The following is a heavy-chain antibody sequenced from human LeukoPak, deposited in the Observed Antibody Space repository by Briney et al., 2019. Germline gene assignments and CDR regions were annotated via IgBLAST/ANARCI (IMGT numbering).Heavy chain of an antibody. CDR1: GGSISSYY. CDR2: IYISGST. V-gene: IGHV4-4*07. CDR3: ARDRGTWNDDGFDY. D-gene: IGHD1-1*01. J-gene: IGHJ4*02. Sequence: SETLSLTCTVSGGSISSYYWSWIRQPAGKGLEWIGRIYISGSTNYNPSLKSRVTMSVDTSKNQFVLKLSSVTAADTAVYYCARDRGTWNDDGFDYWGQGTLVTVSS.